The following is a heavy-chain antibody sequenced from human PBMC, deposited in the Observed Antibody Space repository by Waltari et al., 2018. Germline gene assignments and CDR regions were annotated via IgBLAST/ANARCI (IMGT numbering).Heavy chain of an antibody. J-gene: IGHJ4*02. CDR2: ISSRSSTI. V-gene: IGHV3-48*01. Sequence: EVQLVESGGGLVQPGGSLRLSCAASGFTFSSYSMNWVRQAPGKGLELVSYISSRSSTIYYADSMKGRLTISRDNSKNTLYLQMNSLRAEDTAVYYCADFDYWGQGTLVTVSS. CDR3: ADFDY. CDR1: GFTFSSYS.